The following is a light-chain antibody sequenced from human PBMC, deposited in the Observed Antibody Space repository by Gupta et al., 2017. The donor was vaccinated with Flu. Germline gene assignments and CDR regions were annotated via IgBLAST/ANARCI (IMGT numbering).Light chain of an antibody. J-gene: IGLJ2*01. Sequence: TSSDVGIYNLVSWYQHHPGKAPKLIIYEDTKRPSGISDRFSGSKSGNTSSLTISGRQAEDEADYHGCSYAGSSTFVFGGGTKLTVL. CDR2: EDT. V-gene: IGLV2-23*02. CDR3: CSYAGSSTFV. CDR1: SSDVGIYNL.